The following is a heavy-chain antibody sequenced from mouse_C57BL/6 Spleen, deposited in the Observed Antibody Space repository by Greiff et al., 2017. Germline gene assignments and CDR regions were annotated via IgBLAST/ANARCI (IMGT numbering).Heavy chain of an antibody. J-gene: IGHJ1*03. D-gene: IGHD1-1*01. CDR1: GFTFSGYG. CDR3: ARPYYGSSYWYFDV. CDR2: ISSGGSYT. Sequence: EVKVVESGGDLVKPGGSLKLSCAASGFTFSGYGMSWVRQTPDKRLEWVATISSGGSYTYYPDSVKGRFTISRDNAKNTLYLQMSSLKSEDTAMYYCARPYYGSSYWYFDVWGTGTTVTVSS. V-gene: IGHV5-6*01.